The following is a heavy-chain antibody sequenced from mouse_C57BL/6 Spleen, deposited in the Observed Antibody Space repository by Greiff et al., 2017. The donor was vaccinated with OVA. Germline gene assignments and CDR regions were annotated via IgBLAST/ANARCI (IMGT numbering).Heavy chain of an antibody. V-gene: IGHV1-7*01. J-gene: IGHJ4*01. Sequence: QVQLKQSGAELAKPGASVKLSCKASGYTFTSYWMHWVKQRPGQGLEWIGFINPSSGYTKYNQKFKDKATLTADKSSSTAYMQLGNLTYEDSAVYYCARGDYDYYAKDYWGQGTSVTVSS. CDR1: GYTFTSYW. D-gene: IGHD2-4*01. CDR2: INPSSGYT. CDR3: ARGDYDYYAKDY.